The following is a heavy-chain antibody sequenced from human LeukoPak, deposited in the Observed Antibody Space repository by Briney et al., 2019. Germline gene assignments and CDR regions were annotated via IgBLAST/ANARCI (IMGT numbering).Heavy chain of an antibody. V-gene: IGHV1-69*04. CDR2: IIPILGIA. Sequence: SVKVSCKASGGTFSSYAISWVRQAPGQGLEWMGRIIPILGIANYAQKFQGRVTITADKSTSTAYMELSSLRSEDTAVYYCARVHCSGGSCSDYYYYYGMDVWGQGTTVTVSS. CDR1: GGTFSSYA. J-gene: IGHJ6*02. D-gene: IGHD2-15*01. CDR3: ARVHCSGGSCSDYYYYYGMDV.